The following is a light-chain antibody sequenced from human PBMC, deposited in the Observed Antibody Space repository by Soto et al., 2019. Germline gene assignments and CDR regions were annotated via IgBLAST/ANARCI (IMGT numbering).Light chain of an antibody. Sequence: DIQMTQSPSSLSASVGDRVTITCRTSQTVSNNLNWYQRKPGKAPSLLIYASSTLQSGVPSRFIVSGSETEFTLTISSLQPEDFATYYCQQDNMTPFTFGHGTKVDI. CDR2: ASS. CDR1: QTVSNN. V-gene: IGKV1-39*01. CDR3: QQDNMTPFT. J-gene: IGKJ3*01.